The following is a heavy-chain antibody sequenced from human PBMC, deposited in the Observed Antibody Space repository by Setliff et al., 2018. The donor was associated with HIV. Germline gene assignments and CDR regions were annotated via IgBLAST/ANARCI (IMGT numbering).Heavy chain of an antibody. CDR2: INHSGGT. CDR3: ARGWGHDGFDF. CDR1: GDSISSYF. V-gene: IGHV4-34*01. J-gene: IGHJ3*01. D-gene: IGHD7-27*01. Sequence: LSLTCTVSGDSISSYFWSWIRQSPGKGLEWIGEINHSGGTNYNPSLKSRVTMSIDTSKNQFSLNVSSVTAADTAVYYCARGWGHDGFDFWGQGTMVTVSS.